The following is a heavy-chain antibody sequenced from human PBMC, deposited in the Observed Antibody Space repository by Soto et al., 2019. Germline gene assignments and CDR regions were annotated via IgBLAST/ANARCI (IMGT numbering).Heavy chain of an antibody. CDR2: ISSSSSYI. J-gene: IGHJ6*02. CDR3: ASHSADFWGGYYMRTEYYGMDV. V-gene: IGHV3-21*01. D-gene: IGHD3-3*01. Sequence: PGGSLRVSCAASGFTFSSYSMNWVRQAPGKGLEWVSSISSSSSYIYYADSVKGRFTISSDNAKNSLYLQMNSLRAEDTAVYYCASHSADFWGGYYMRTEYYGMDVWGQGTTVTVSS. CDR1: GFTFSSYS.